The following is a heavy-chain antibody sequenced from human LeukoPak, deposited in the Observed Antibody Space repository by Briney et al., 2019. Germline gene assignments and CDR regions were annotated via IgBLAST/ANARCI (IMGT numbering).Heavy chain of an antibody. J-gene: IGHJ5*02. D-gene: IGHD2-21*02. V-gene: IGHV1-2*02. CDR1: GYTFTDCY. CDR3: VRDANTADPLAP. Sequence: VASVKVSCKASGYTFTDCYMHWVRQAPGQGLEWMGWINPNGGATNYAQKFQGRVTLTRDTSISTAYMELSRLGSDDTAIYYCVRDANTADPLAPWGQGTRVTVSS. CDR2: INPNGGAT.